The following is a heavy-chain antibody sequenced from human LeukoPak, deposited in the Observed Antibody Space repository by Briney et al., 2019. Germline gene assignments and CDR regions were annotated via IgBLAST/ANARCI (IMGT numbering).Heavy chain of an antibody. CDR3: ARGDPWAFDI. CDR1: GGSFSGYY. CDR2: INHSGST. V-gene: IGHV4-34*01. J-gene: IGHJ3*02. Sequence: SETLSLTCAVYGGSFSGYYWSWIRQPPGKGLEWIGEINHSGSTNYNPSLKSRVTISVDTSKDQFSLKLSSVTAADTAVYYCARGDPWAFDIWGQGTMVTVSS.